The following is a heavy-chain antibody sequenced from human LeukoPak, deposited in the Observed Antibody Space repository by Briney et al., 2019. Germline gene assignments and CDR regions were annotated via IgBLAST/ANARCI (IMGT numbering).Heavy chain of an antibody. J-gene: IGHJ4*02. CDR1: GGTFSSYA. CDR2: IIPIFGTA. V-gene: IGHV1-69*13. CDR3: ARGQQQEHDY. Sequence: EASVKVSCKASGGTFSSYAISWVRQAPGQGLEWMGGIIPIFGTANYAQKFQGRATIIADESTSTAYMELSSLRSEDTAVYYCARGQQQEHDYWGQGTLVTVSS. D-gene: IGHD6-13*01.